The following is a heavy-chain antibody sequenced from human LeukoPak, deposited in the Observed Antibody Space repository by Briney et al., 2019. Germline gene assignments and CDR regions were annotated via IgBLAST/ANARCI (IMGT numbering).Heavy chain of an antibody. J-gene: IGHJ4*02. CDR3: TTTSDYGDHKR. CDR1: GFTFSNAW. Sequence: GPLRLSCAASGFTFSNAWMSWVRQAPGKGLEWVGRIKSKTDGGTTDYAAPVKGRFTISRDDSKNTLYLQMNSLKTEDTAVYYCTTTSDYGDHKRWGQGTLVTVSS. V-gene: IGHV3-15*01. CDR2: IKSKTDGGTT. D-gene: IGHD4-17*01.